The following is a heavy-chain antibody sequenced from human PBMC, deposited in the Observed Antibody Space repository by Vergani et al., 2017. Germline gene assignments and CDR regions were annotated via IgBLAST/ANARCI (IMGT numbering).Heavy chain of an antibody. J-gene: IGHJ6*03. CDR3: ATFGGVNYYMDV. Sequence: QVQLVESGGGVVQPGRSLRLSCAASGFTFSSYAMHWVRQAPGKGLEWVAVISYDGSNKYYADSVKGRFTISRDNSKNTLYLQMNSLRAEDTAVYYCATFGGVNYYMDVWGKGTTVTVSS. V-gene: IGHV3-30-3*01. CDR2: ISYDGSNK. D-gene: IGHD3-16*01. CDR1: GFTFSSYA.